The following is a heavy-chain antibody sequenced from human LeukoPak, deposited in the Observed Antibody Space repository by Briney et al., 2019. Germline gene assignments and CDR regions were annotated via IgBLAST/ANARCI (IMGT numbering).Heavy chain of an antibody. J-gene: IGHJ3*02. CDR3: ARGPVTRFEI. CDR1: AFTVSSNY. Sequence: PGVSLRLSCAASAFTVSSNYMSLVRQAPGKGLEWVSVVYSGGTTYYADSVKGRLTISRDNSNNTLYLQMISLRAEDTAVYYCARGPVTRFEIWGQGTMVTVSS. D-gene: IGHD4-17*01. V-gene: IGHV3-53*01. CDR2: VYSGGTT.